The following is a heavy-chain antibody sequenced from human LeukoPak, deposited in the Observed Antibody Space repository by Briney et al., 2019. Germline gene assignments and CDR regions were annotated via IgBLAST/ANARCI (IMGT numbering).Heavy chain of an antibody. Sequence: PGGSLRLSCAASGFTFSSYWMSWVRQAPGKGLEWVANIKQDGSEKYYVDSVKGRFTISRDNAKNSLYLQMNSLRAEDTAVYYCAKDIKALRWSNPRGAFDIWGQGTMVTVSS. D-gene: IGHD4-23*01. J-gene: IGHJ3*02. V-gene: IGHV3-7*01. CDR2: IKQDGSEK. CDR1: GFTFSSYW. CDR3: AKDIKALRWSNPRGAFDI.